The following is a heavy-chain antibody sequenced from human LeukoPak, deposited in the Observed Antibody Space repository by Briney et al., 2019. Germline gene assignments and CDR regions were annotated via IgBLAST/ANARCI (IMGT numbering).Heavy chain of an antibody. CDR1: GGTFSSYA. CDR3: ARYITIFGVVRGYYFDY. Sequence: ASVKVSCKASGGTFSSYAISWVRQAPGQGLEWMGRIIPILGIANYAQKFQGRVTITADKSTSTAYMELSSLRPEDTAVYYCARYITIFGVVRGYYFDYWGQGTLVTVSS. V-gene: IGHV1-69*04. D-gene: IGHD3-3*01. J-gene: IGHJ4*02. CDR2: IIPILGIA.